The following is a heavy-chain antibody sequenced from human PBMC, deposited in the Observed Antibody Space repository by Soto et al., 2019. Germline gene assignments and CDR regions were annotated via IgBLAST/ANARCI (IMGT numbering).Heavy chain of an antibody. CDR2: ISYDGSNK. V-gene: IGHV3-30*18. D-gene: IGHD6-6*01. Sequence: GGSLRLSCAASGFTFSSYGMHWVRQAPGKGLEWVAVISYDGSNKYYADSVKGRFTISRDNSKNTLYLQMNSLRAEDTAVYYCAKDIFHSSSSRSYYYGMDVWGQGTTVTVSS. J-gene: IGHJ6*02. CDR3: AKDIFHSSSSRSYYYGMDV. CDR1: GFTFSSYG.